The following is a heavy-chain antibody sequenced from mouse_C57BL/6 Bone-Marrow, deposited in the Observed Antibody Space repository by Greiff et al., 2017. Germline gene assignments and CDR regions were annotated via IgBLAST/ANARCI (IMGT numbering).Heavy chain of an antibody. CDR3: AREFITTVVGGYFDV. Sequence: VQRVESGPGLVAPSQSLSITCTVSGFSLTSYAISWVRQPPGKGLEWLGVIWTGGGTNYNSALKSRLSISKDKYESQVFLKMNSLLTDDTARYYCAREFITTVVGGYFDVWGTGTTVTVSS. V-gene: IGHV2-9-1*01. D-gene: IGHD1-1*01. CDR1: GFSLTSYA. J-gene: IGHJ1*03. CDR2: IWTGGGT.